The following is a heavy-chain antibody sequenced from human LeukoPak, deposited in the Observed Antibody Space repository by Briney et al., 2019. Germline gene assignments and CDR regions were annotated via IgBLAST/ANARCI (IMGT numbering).Heavy chain of an antibody. CDR1: GYTFTGYY. Sequence: ASVKVSCKASGYTFTGYYMHWVRQAPGQGLEWMGWINPNSGGTNYAQKFQGRVTMTRDTSISTAYMELSRLRSDDTAVYYCARQDGYNTHFGYWGQGTLVTVSS. CDR2: INPNSGGT. D-gene: IGHD5-12*01. CDR3: ARQDGYNTHFGY. J-gene: IGHJ4*02. V-gene: IGHV1-2*02.